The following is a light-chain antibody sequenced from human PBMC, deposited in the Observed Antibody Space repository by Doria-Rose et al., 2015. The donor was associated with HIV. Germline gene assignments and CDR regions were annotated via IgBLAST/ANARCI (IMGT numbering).Light chain of an antibody. CDR1: QSFSSTY. J-gene: IGKJ1*01. CDR3: HQYGTXWT. Sequence: LTQSLGTLSLSPGERATLSCRASQSFSSTYLAWYQQKPGQAPSLLIYDGSTRATGIPDRFSASGSGTDFTLTINRLEPEXXAXYXCHQYGTXWTFGQGXK. CDR2: DGS. V-gene: IGKV3-20*01.